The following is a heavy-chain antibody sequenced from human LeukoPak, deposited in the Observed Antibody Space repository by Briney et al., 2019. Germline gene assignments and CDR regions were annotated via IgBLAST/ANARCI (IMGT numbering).Heavy chain of an antibody. Sequence: GGSLRLSCAASGFTFSSYSMNWVRQAPGKGLEWVSSISSSSSYIYYADSVKGRFTLSRDNSKNTMYLQMNSLRAEDTAVYYCAKGSSYYFDYWGQGTLVTVSS. CDR2: ISSSSSYI. J-gene: IGHJ4*02. CDR1: GFTFSSYS. V-gene: IGHV3-21*01. CDR3: AKGSSYYFDY.